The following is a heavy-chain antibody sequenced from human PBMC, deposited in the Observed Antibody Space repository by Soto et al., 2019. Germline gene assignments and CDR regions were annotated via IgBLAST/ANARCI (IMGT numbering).Heavy chain of an antibody. J-gene: IGHJ4*02. Sequence: SETLSLTCTVSGGSISSSSYYWGWIRQPPGKGLEWIGSIYYSGSTYYNPSLKSRVTISVDTSKNQFSLKLSSVTAADTAVYYCASPRFHCSGGSCYPEFDDYWGQGTLVTVSS. D-gene: IGHD2-15*01. CDR2: IYYSGST. V-gene: IGHV4-39*01. CDR1: GGSISSSSYY. CDR3: ASPRFHCSGGSCYPEFDDY.